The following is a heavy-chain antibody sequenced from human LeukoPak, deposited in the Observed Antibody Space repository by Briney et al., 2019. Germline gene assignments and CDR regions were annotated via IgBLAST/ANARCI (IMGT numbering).Heavy chain of an antibody. CDR1: GFTFSSYE. CDR3: ARDQDWNDRGGLDY. Sequence: GGSLRLSCAASGFTFSSYEMNWVRQAPGKGLEWVSFISTSSSYIYYADSVKGRSTISRDNSKNSLYLQMNSLRAEDTAVYYCARDQDWNDRGGLDYWGQGTLVIVSS. CDR2: ISTSSSYI. J-gene: IGHJ4*02. D-gene: IGHD1-1*01. V-gene: IGHV3-21*01.